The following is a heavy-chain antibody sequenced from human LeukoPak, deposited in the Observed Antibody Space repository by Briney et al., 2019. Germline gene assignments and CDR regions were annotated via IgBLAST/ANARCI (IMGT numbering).Heavy chain of an antibody. D-gene: IGHD3-10*01. V-gene: IGHV3-21*06. CDR3: ARAPGGTMVLDY. Sequence: GGSLRLSCAASGFTFSSYSMNWVRRAPGKGLEWVSSITSRSSYIYYADSVKGRFTISRDNAKNTLYLQMNSLRAEDTALYYCARAPGGTMVLDYWGQGTLVTVSS. J-gene: IGHJ4*02. CDR2: ITSRSSYI. CDR1: GFTFSSYS.